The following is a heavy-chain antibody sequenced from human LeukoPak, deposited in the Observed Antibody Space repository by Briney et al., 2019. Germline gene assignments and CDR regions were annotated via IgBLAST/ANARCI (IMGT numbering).Heavy chain of an antibody. J-gene: IGHJ4*02. CDR1: GGSLSGNY. CDR3: ARGGDYSNL. CDR2: TNHREP. V-gene: IGHV4-34*01. D-gene: IGHD4-11*01. Sequence: SETLSLTCAVYGGSLSGNYWTWIRQPPGKGLEWIGETNHREPSYNPSLKSRVTITIDTSENQFYLRLTSVTAADTAVYYCARGGDYSNLWGLGTLVIVSS.